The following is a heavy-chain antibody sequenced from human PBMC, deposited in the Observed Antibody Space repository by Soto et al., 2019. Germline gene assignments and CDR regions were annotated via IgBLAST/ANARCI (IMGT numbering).Heavy chain of an antibody. V-gene: IGHV3-48*01. CDR3: ARDSAFSFDY. J-gene: IGHJ4*01. CDR1: GFTFSTYS. Sequence: ESGGGLVQPGGSLRLSCAASGFTFSTYSMNWVRQAPGKGLEWVSYIRSSDSTIYYADSVKGRFTISSDKAKNSLYLQMNSLRVEDTAVYYCARDSAFSFDYWGQGVLVTVSS. CDR2: IRSSDSTI.